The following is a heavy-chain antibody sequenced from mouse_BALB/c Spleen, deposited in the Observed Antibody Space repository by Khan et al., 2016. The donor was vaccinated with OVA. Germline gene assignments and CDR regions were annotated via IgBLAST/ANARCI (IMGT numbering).Heavy chain of an antibody. D-gene: IGHD1-2*01. CDR2: ISYSGST. CDR3: ARTARIKY. J-gene: IGHJ2*01. V-gene: IGHV3-2*02. Sequence: VQLKESGPGLVKPSQSLSLTCTVTGYSITSGYGWNWIRQFPGNKLEWMGHISYSGSTNYNPYLKSRISINRDKSKNQFFLQLNSGTTEDTATYYRARTARIKYWGQGTTLTVSS. CDR1: GYSITSGYG.